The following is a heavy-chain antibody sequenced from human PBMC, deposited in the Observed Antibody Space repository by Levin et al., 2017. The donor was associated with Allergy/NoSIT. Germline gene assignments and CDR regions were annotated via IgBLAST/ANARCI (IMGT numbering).Heavy chain of an antibody. CDR3: AKDITGDYYNYYGMDV. Sequence: SLKISCAASGFIFNDYGMHWVRQPPGKGLEWVSGITWNSGRTAYADSVKGRFTISRDNAKRFLYLQMSTLRAEDTALYYCAKDITGDYYNYYGMDVWGQGTTVTVSS. CDR1: GFIFNDYG. J-gene: IGHJ6*02. D-gene: IGHD1-14*01. V-gene: IGHV3-9*01. CDR2: ITWNSGRT.